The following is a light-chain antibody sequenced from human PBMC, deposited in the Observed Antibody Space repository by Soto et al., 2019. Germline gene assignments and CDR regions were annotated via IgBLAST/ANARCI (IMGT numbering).Light chain of an antibody. Sequence: EIVMTQSPATLSVSPVERATLSCRASQSVSSNLAWYQQKPGQAPRLLIYGASTRATGIPARFSGSGSGTEFTLTISSLQSEDFAVYYCQQFGTSSLVTCGPGTKVDIK. J-gene: IGKJ3*01. CDR1: QSVSSN. V-gene: IGKV3-15*01. CDR2: GAS. CDR3: QQFGTSSLVT.